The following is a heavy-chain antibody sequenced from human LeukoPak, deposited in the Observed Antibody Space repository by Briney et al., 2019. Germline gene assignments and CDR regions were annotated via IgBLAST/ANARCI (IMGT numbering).Heavy chain of an antibody. V-gene: IGHV6-1*01. CDR2: IYYRSKWYN. Sequence: SQTLSLTCAISGDSISSNSAAWNWIRQSPSRGLEWLGRIYYRSKWYNDYAESVKSRITVNPDTSKNQFSQQLNSVTPEDTAVYFCARGNGYTYGSYYFDYWGQGTLVTVSS. CDR3: ARGNGYTYGSYYFDY. CDR1: GDSISSNSAA. J-gene: IGHJ4*02. D-gene: IGHD5-18*01.